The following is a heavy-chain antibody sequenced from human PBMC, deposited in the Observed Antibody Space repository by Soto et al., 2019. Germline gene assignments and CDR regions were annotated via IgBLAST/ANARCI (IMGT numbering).Heavy chain of an antibody. CDR1: GFTFSSYA. Sequence: XSLRLTFAASGFTFSSYAMRWVPLAPGKAPEWVSAISGSGGSTYYAESVNGRFTISRDNSKNTLYLQMNSLRAKDTAVYYCAKVMGSSWYVDAFDIWGQGTMVTVSS. CDR3: AKVMGSSWYVDAFDI. CDR2: ISGSGGST. D-gene: IGHD6-13*01. V-gene: IGHV3-23*01. J-gene: IGHJ3*02.